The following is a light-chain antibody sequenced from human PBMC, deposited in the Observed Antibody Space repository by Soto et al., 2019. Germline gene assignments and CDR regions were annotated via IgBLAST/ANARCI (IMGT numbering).Light chain of an antibody. V-gene: IGKV3-20*01. Sequence: EIVMTQSPATLSVSPGERDTLSCRDSQSVSISLAWYQQKPGQAPRLLIYVASNRATGIPDRFSGSGSGTDLTLTISRLEPEDFAVYYCQQYGSSPTFGGGTKV. J-gene: IGKJ4*01. CDR2: VAS. CDR1: QSVSIS. CDR3: QQYGSSPT.